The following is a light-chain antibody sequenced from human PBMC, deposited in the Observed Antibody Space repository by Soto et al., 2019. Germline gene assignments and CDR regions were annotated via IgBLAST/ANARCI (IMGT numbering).Light chain of an antibody. Sequence: EIVLTQSPATLSLSPGERATLSCRTSQSVSSYFAWYQQKPGRAPRLLIYDASNRATGIPARFIGGGSATDFPLTISSLEPEDFAVYYCQQRSNWPITFGEGTRVEIK. J-gene: IGKJ5*01. V-gene: IGKV3-11*01. CDR1: QSVSSY. CDR2: DAS. CDR3: QQRSNWPIT.